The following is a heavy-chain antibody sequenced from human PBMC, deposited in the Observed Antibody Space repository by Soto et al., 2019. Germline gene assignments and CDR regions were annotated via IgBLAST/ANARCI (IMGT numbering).Heavy chain of an antibody. Sequence: EVQLVESGGGQVKPGGSLRLSCAASGFSFSTYSMNWVRQAPGKGLEWVSSIHSSSRYIYYADSVKGRFTISRDNAKNSLFLQMSSLRAEDTAVYYCARGSQNFWMREDAFDIWGQGTMVCVSS. CDR2: IHSSSRYI. J-gene: IGHJ3*02. D-gene: IGHD3-3*01. CDR3: ARGSQNFWMREDAFDI. CDR1: GFSFSTYS. V-gene: IGHV3-21*01.